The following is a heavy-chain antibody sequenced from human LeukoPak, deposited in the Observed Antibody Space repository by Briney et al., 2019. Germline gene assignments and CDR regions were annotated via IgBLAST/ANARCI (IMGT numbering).Heavy chain of an antibody. D-gene: IGHD3-3*01. J-gene: IGHJ4*02. CDR3: AKAPYDFWSGSRAPFFDY. CDR1: GFTFSSYA. V-gene: IGHV3-23*01. CDR2: ISGSGGST. Sequence: GGSLRLSCAASGFTFSSYAMSWVRQAPGKGLEWVSAISGSGGSTYYADSVKGRFTISRDNSKNTLYLQMNSLRAEDTAVYYCAKAPYDFWSGSRAPFFDYWGQGTLVTVSS.